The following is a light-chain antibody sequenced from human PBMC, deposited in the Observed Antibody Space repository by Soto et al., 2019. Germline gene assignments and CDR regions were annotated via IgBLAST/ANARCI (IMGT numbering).Light chain of an antibody. J-gene: IGKJ2*01. CDR3: QQYLTTPFT. Sequence: DIVMTQSPDSLAVSLGEMATIHCRSSQSLLYRSNGRNYLAWYQQRPGQPPEVLFYWSSTRESGVPDRFSGGGSGTDFTLPISILQAEDGALYFCQQYLTTPFTFGQGTRLEIK. CDR1: QSLLYRSNGRNY. V-gene: IGKV4-1*01. CDR2: WSS.